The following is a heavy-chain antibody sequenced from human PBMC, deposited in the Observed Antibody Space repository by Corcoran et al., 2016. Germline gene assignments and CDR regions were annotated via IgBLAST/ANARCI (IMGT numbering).Heavy chain of an antibody. CDR2: IYSGGST. CDR3: ARCAPAYYGSGSYAFDI. V-gene: IGHV3-53*01. CDR1: GFTVSSNY. D-gene: IGHD3-10*01. J-gene: IGHJ3*02. Sequence: EVQLVESGGGLIQPGGSLRLSCAASGFTVSSNYMSWVSQAPGKGLEWVSVIYSGGSTYYADSVKGRFTISRDNSKNTLYLQMNSLRAEDTAVYYCARCAPAYYGSGSYAFDIWGQGTMVTVSS.